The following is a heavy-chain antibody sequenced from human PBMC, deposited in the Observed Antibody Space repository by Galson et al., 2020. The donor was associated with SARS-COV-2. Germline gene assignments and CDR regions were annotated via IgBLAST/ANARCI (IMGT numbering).Heavy chain of an antibody. CDR1: GFSLSNARMG. D-gene: IGHD3-3*01. CDR3: ARIGRGDFWSGYYGYFDY. J-gene: IGHJ4*02. CDR2: IFSNDEK. Sequence: SGPTLVKPTETLTLTCTVSGFSLSNARMGVSWIRQPPGKALEWLAHIFSNDEKSYSTSLKSRLTISKDTSKSQVVLTMTNMDPVDTATYYCARIGRGDFWSGYYGYFDYWGQGTLVTVSS. V-gene: IGHV2-26*01.